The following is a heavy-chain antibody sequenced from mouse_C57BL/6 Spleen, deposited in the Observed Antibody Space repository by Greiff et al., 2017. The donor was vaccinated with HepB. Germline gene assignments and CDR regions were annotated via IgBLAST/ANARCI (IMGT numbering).Heavy chain of an antibody. CDR1: GYSFTDYN. J-gene: IGHJ4*01. CDR2: ITPNYGTT. Sequence: VHVKQSGPELVKPGASVKISCKASGYSFTDYNMNWVKQSNGKSLEWIGVITPNYGTTSYNQKFKGKATLTVDQSSSTAYMQLNSLTSEDSAVYYCARCPWYGSSSYYYAMDYWGQGTSVTVSS. CDR3: ARCPWYGSSSYYYAMDY. D-gene: IGHD1-1*01. V-gene: IGHV1-39*01.